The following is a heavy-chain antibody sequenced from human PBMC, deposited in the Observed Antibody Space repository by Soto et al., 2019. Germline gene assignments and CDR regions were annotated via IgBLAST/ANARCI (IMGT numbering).Heavy chain of an antibody. V-gene: IGHV3-33*01. Sequence: GGSLRLSCAASGFTFSSYGMHWVRQAPGKGLEWVAVIWYDGSNKYYADSVKGRFTISRDNSKNTLYLQMNSLRAEDTAVYYCARDPTGTIGKTSAFDIWGQGTMVTVSS. CDR2: IWYDGSNK. CDR1: GFTFSSYG. D-gene: IGHD4-17*01. J-gene: IGHJ3*02. CDR3: ARDPTGTIGKTSAFDI.